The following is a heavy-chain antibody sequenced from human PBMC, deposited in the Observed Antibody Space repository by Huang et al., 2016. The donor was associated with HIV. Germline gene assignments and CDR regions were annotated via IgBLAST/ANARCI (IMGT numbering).Heavy chain of an antibody. CDR1: GFTFSNSN. CDR2: IRSSSNLI. D-gene: IGHD1-1*01. Sequence: EVQLVESGGGLVQPGGSLRLSCAAYGFTFSNSNMNWVRQTPWEGLEWLSYIRSSSNLIYYADSVKGRFTISRDNAQSTLYFQMNSLRAEDTAVYYCAKTSAMEQQLVGALFWGQGTLVTVSS. V-gene: IGHV3-48*01. J-gene: IGHJ4*02. CDR3: AKTSAMEQQLVGALF.